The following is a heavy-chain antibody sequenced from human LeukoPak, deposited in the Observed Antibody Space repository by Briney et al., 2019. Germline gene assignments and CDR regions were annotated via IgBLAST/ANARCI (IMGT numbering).Heavy chain of an antibody. J-gene: IGHJ6*03. Sequence: ASVKVSCKASGGTFSSYAISWVRQAPGQGLEWMGGIIPIFGTANYAQKFQGRVTITADESTSTAYMELSSLRSEDTAVYYCASSGYSYGPLYYYMDVWGKGTTVTVSS. V-gene: IGHV1-69*13. CDR2: IIPIFGTA. CDR3: ASSGYSYGPLYYYMDV. CDR1: GGTFSSYA. D-gene: IGHD5-18*01.